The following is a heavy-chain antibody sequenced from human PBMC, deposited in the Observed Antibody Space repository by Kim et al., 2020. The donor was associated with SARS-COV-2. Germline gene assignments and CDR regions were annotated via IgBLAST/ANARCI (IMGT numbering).Heavy chain of an antibody. Sequence: GGSLRLSCAASGFTFRNASMRWVRQAPGKGLEWVGRIKSKTDGGTIDYAAPVKGRFTVSRDDSKNTLYLQMNSLKTEDTAVYYCTAKYYYGSTRSDYWGQGTLVTVAS. D-gene: IGHD3-10*01. J-gene: IGHJ4*02. CDR3: TAKYYYGSTRSDY. CDR2: IKSKTDGGTI. V-gene: IGHV3-15*01. CDR1: GFTFRNAS.